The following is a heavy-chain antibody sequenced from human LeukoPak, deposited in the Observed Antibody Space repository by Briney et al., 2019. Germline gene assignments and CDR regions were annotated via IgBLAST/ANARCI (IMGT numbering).Heavy chain of an antibody. CDR2: IYYSGST. J-gene: IGHJ3*02. CDR1: GGSISSYY. CDR3: ARPRRDGYINAFDI. Sequence: PSETLSLTCTVPGGSISSYYWSWIRQPPGKGLEWIGYIYYSGSTNYNPSLKSRVTISVDTSKNQFSLKLSSVTAADTAVYYCARPRRDGYINAFDIWGQGTMVTVSS. D-gene: IGHD5-24*01. V-gene: IGHV4-59*08.